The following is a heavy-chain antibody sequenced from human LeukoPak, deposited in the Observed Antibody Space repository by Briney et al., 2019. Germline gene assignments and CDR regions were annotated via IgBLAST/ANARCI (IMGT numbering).Heavy chain of an antibody. CDR2: IIPIFGTA. Sequence: GSSVKVSCKASGGTFSSYAISWVRQAPGQGLEWMGGIIPIFGTANYAQKFQGRVTITADESTSTAYMELSSLRSEDTAVYYRARDMGFGEFRSNWSDPWGQGTLVTVSS. CDR1: GGTFSSYA. J-gene: IGHJ5*02. D-gene: IGHD3-10*01. V-gene: IGHV1-69*01. CDR3: ARDMGFGEFRSNWSDP.